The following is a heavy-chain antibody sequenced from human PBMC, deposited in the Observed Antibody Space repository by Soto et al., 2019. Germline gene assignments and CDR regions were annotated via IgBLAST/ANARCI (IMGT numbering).Heavy chain of an antibody. V-gene: IGHV1-18*01. J-gene: IGHJ5*02. CDR1: GYSFSNSG. CDR2: ISTYNGNT. D-gene: IGHD2-8*01. CDR3: ARDEYNNGRNWLNP. Sequence: QVELVQSGPEVKKPGASVKVSCKASGYSFSNSGFSWKRQAPGQGLEWMGWISTYNGNTNYAQKFQGRLSVTRDTSTTTAFMELTTLRSDDTAVYYCARDEYNNGRNWLNPWGQGTLITVTS.